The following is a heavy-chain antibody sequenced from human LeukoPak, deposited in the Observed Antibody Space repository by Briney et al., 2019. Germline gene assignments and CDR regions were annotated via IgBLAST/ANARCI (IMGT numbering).Heavy chain of an antibody. CDR2: ISYDGSNK. CDR3: AKSRSDVVDY. V-gene: IGHV3-30*18. Sequence: GRSLRLSCAASGFTFSSYGMHWVRQAPGKGLEWVAVISYDGSNKYYADSVKGRFTISRDNSKNTLYLQMNSLRAEDTAVYYCAKSRSDVVDYWGQGTLVTVSS. CDR1: GFTFSSYG. D-gene: IGHD3-3*01. J-gene: IGHJ4*02.